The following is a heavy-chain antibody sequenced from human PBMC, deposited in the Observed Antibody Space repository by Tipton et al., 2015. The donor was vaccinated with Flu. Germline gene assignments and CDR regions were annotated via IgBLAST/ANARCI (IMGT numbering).Heavy chain of an antibody. J-gene: IGHJ4*01. CDR1: GYTITNNG. CDR2: ISGYTGNT. Sequence: QVQLVQSGAEVKKPGASMKVSCTASGYTITNNGFHWVRQAPGQGLEWMGWISGYTGNTNYAQRFHGRVTMSTDTSTNTAYMELRTLRSDDTAVYYCARGLDYGDPDYWRQGTLVTVSS. D-gene: IGHD4-17*01. V-gene: IGHV1-18*01. CDR3: ARGLDYGDPDY.